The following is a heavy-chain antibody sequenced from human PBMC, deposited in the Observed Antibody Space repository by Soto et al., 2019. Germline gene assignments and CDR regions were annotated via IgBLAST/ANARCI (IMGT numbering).Heavy chain of an antibody. J-gene: IGHJ3*02. D-gene: IGHD1-7*01. V-gene: IGHV1-2*04. CDR2: INPNSGGT. Sequence: ASVKVSCKASGYTFTGYYMHWVRQAPGQGLEWMGWINPNSGGTNYAQKFRGWVTMTRDTSISTAYMELSRLRSDDTAVYYCARELAGTTFAFDIWGQGTMVTVSS. CDR3: ARELAGTTFAFDI. CDR1: GYTFTGYY.